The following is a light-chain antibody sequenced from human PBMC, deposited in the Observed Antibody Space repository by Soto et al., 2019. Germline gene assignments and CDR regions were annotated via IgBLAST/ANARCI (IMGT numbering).Light chain of an antibody. Sequence: DIQMTQSPSSLSASVGDRVTITCQASQDIRDSLNWYQQKPGKAPKLLIYEASNLETGVPSRFSGSGSGTDFTFTISSLQPEDIATYYCQHYDNLPLTFGGGTKVEIK. CDR1: QDIRDS. CDR2: EAS. J-gene: IGKJ4*01. V-gene: IGKV1-33*01. CDR3: QHYDNLPLT.